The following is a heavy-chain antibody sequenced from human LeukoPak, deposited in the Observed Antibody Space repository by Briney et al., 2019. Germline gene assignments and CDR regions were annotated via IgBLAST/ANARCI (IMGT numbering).Heavy chain of an antibody. D-gene: IGHD2-15*01. J-gene: IGHJ5*02. CDR1: GFAFSSYW. Sequence: GGSLRLSCAASGFAFSSYWMHWVRQAPGKGLVWVSRINSDGSTTNYADSVKGRFTISRDNAENTLYLQMNSLRVEDTAVYYCTRRVSATRWFDPWGQGTLVTVSS. V-gene: IGHV3-74*01. CDR2: INSDGSTT. CDR3: TRRVSATRWFDP.